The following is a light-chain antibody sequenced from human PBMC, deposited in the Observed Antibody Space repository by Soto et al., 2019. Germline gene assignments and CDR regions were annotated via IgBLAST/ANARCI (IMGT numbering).Light chain of an antibody. CDR3: CSYAGSYTPWV. CDR2: DVS. J-gene: IGLJ3*02. V-gene: IGLV2-11*01. Sequence: QSVLTQPRSVSGSPGQSVTISCTGTSSDVGGYNYVSWYQQHPGKAPKLMIYDVSNRPSGALDRFSGSKSGNTASLTISGLQAEDEADYYCCSYAGSYTPWVFGGGTKLTVL. CDR1: SSDVGGYNY.